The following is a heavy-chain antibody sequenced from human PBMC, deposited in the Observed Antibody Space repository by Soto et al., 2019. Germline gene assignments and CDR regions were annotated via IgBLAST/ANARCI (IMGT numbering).Heavy chain of an antibody. CDR1: GYTFTSYG. CDR2: ISAYNGNT. Sequence: ASVKVSCKASGYTFTSYGISWVRQAPGQGLEWMGWISAYNGNTNYAQKLQGRVTMTTDTSTSTAYMELRSLRSDDTAVYYCARESYYDSSGRLDYWGQGTLVTVSS. V-gene: IGHV1-18*01. CDR3: ARESYYDSSGRLDY. D-gene: IGHD3-22*01. J-gene: IGHJ4*02.